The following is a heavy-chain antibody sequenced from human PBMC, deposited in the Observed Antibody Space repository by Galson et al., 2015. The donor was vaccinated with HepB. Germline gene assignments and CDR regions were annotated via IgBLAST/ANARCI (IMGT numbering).Heavy chain of an antibody. D-gene: IGHD3-10*01. Sequence: SVKVSCKASGYTFTSYDINWVRQATGQGLEWMGWMNPNSGNTGYAQKFQGRVTMTRNTSISTAYMELSSLRSEDTAVYYCAKIGSIYGSGSYYWWGGRREDQEFDYWGQGTLVTVSS. CDR1: GYTFTSYD. V-gene: IGHV1-8*01. CDR3: AKIGSIYGSGSYYWWGGRREDQEFDY. CDR2: MNPNSGNT. J-gene: IGHJ4*02.